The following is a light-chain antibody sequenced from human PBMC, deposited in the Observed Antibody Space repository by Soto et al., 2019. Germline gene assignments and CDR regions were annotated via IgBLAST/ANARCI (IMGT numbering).Light chain of an antibody. CDR3: QQYYNLWT. CDR2: KAS. CDR1: QNIDTW. J-gene: IGKJ1*01. V-gene: IGKV1-5*03. Sequence: DIQMTQSPSTLSASVGDRVTITCRASQNIDTWLAWYHQKPGKAPTFLIQKASSLKSGVPSRFSGGGSGTEFTLTLSSRQPDDLGTYYCQQYYNLWTFGPGTKVEIK.